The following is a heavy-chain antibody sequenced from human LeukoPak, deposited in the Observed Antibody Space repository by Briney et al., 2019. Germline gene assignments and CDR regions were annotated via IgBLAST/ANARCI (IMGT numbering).Heavy chain of an antibody. CDR3: ARSARPALRYFDWLLFPFDY. J-gene: IGHJ4*02. V-gene: IGHV1-69*13. CDR1: GGTFSSYA. CDR2: IIPIFGTA. D-gene: IGHD3-9*01. Sequence: ASVKVSCKASGGTFSSYAISWVRQAPGQGLEWMGGIIPIFGTANYAQKFQGRVTITADESTSTAYMELSSLRSEDTAVYYCARSARPALRYFDWLLFPFDYWGQGTLVTVSS.